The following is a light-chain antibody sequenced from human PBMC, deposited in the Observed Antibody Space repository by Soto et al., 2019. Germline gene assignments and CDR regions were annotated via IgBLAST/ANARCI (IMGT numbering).Light chain of an antibody. CDR2: KVS. CDR3: QQYNSYSWT. J-gene: IGKJ1*01. CDR1: QSVNDW. Sequence: DIQMTQSPSTLSASVGDRVTITCRASQSVNDWLAWYQQKPGKAPNLLIYKVSNLESGVPSRFSGSGSGTEFTLNISRRQPDDFETYYCQQYNSYSWTFGQGTKVEIK. V-gene: IGKV1-5*03.